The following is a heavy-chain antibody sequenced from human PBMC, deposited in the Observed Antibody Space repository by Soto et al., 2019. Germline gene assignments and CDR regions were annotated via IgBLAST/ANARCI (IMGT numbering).Heavy chain of an antibody. Sequence: QITLKESGSTLVKPTQTLTLTCTFSGFSLTTRPVGVGWIRQPPGQALEWLALIYWDDDKRYNPSLKARVTIPKDTSKNQVVLTMTNMDPVDTATYYCAHRQLYNGAWNEGTFDYWGQGALVTVSS. V-gene: IGHV2-5*02. CDR3: AHRQLYNGAWNEGTFDY. D-gene: IGHD1-1*01. J-gene: IGHJ4*02. CDR2: IYWDDDK. CDR1: GFSLTTRPVG.